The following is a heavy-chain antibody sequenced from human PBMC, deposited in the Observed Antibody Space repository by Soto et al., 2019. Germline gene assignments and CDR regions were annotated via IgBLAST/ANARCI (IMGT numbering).Heavy chain of an antibody. Sequence: QVQLVQSGAEVKKPGASVKVSCEASGYPFTAFDINWVRQAAGQGLEWMGWMNPSSGDSAFAQRFQDRITMTRTTSISTAYMELSRLTSADTAVYYCVRQPGGVATPGDDSWGQGTLVTVSS. V-gene: IGHV1-8*01. CDR1: GYPFTAFD. CDR2: MNPSSGDS. D-gene: IGHD2-15*01. CDR3: VRQPGGVATPGDDS. J-gene: IGHJ4*02.